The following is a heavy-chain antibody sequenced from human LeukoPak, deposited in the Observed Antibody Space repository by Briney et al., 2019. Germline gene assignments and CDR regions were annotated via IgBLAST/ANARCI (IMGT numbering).Heavy chain of an antibody. CDR2: IFYSGST. J-gene: IGHJ4*02. D-gene: IGHD4-17*01. Sequence: SETLSLTCAVSGGSISSGGYYWSWIRQLPGKGLEWIGHIFYSGSTYNNPSLKSRVTFSVDTSKNQFSLKLSSVTAADTAVYYCARGDYGDGPNYWGQGTLVTVSS. CDR1: GGSISSGGYY. CDR3: ARGDYGDGPNY. V-gene: IGHV4-31*11.